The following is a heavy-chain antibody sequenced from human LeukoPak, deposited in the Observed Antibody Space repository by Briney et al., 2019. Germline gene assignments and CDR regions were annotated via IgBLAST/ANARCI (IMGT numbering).Heavy chain of an antibody. CDR3: ARLIHSYYYDSSGYYPYYYMDV. CDR1: GGSISSSDYY. Sequence: SETLSLTCAVSGGSISSSDYYWGLIRQPPGKGLEWIGRISYSGTSYYNPSLKRRVTISVDTSNNQLSLKMTSVTAADTAVYYCARLIHSYYYDSSGYYPYYYMDVWGKGTTVTVSS. V-gene: IGHV4-39*01. D-gene: IGHD3-22*01. J-gene: IGHJ6*03. CDR2: ISYSGTS.